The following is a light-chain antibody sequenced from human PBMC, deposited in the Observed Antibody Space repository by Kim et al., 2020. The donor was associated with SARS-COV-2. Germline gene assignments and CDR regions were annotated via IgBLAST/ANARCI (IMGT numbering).Light chain of an antibody. V-gene: IGLV3-21*04. J-gene: IGLJ1*01. CDR1: NIGSKS. CDR3: QVWDTPSDHFV. CDR2: DDS. Sequence: SYELTQPPSVSVAPGKTARITCGGNNIGSKSVQWYQQKPGQAPVVVIKDDSDRPSGIPERFSGSNSGNTATLTISRVEVGDEADYYCQVWDTPSDHFVFGAGTKVTVL.